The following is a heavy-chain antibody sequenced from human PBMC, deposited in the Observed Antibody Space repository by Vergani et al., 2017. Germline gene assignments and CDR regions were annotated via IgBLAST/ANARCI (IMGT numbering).Heavy chain of an antibody. CDR2: SIPIFGTT. CDR3: ARGSLMATINDAFDI. V-gene: IGHV1-69*13. Sequence: QGQLAQSGAEVKKPGSSVKVSCKASGGTFSSNSISWVRQAPGQGLEWMGRSIPIFGTTSYAQKFQGRVTIIADESTSTAYMELSSLRSEDTAVYYCARGSLMATINDAFDIWGQGTMVTVSS. CDR1: GGTFSSNS. D-gene: IGHD5-24*01. J-gene: IGHJ3*02.